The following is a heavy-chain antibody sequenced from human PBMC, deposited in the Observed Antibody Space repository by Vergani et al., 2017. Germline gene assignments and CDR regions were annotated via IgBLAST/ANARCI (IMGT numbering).Heavy chain of an antibody. CDR2: IYYSGST. V-gene: IGHV4-39*01. Sequence: QLQLQESGPGLVKPSETLSLTCTVSGGSISSSSYYWGWIRQPPGKGLEWIGSIYYSGSTYYNPSLKSRVTISVDTSKNQFSLKLSAVTAADTAVYYCARGADIVVVPAAMWFDPWGQGTLVTVSS. J-gene: IGHJ5*02. CDR1: GGSISSSSYY. CDR3: ARGADIVVVPAAMWFDP. D-gene: IGHD2-2*01.